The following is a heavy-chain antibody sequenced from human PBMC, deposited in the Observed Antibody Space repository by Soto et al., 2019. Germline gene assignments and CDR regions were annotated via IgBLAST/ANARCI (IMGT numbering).Heavy chain of an antibody. J-gene: IGHJ4*02. CDR2: INHSGST. Sequence: PSETLSLTCAVYGGSFSGYYWSWIRQPPGKGLEWIGEINHSGSTNYNPSLKSRVTISVDTSKNQFSLKLSSVTAAYTAVYYCAKFAGPYFGDWGQGTVVTVSS. V-gene: IGHV4-34*01. D-gene: IGHD3-10*01. CDR3: AKFAGPYFGD. CDR1: GGSFSGYY.